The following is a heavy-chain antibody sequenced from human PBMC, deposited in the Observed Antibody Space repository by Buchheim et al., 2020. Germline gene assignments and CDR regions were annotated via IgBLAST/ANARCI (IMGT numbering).Heavy chain of an antibody. J-gene: IGHJ4*02. CDR2: IYYSGST. V-gene: IGHV4-39*01. Sequence: QLQLQESGPGLVKPSETLSLTCTVSGGSISISGSYWGWIRQPPGKGLEWLANIYYSGSTYYNSSLKSRVTISVDTPKNQFSRRLSSVTAADAGVYYCARTTTYSGSDYWGQGTL. D-gene: IGHD2-15*01. CDR1: GGSISISGSY. CDR3: ARTTTYSGSDY.